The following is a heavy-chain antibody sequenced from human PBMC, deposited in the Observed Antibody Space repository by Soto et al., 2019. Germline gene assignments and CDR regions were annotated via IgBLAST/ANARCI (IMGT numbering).Heavy chain of an antibody. CDR3: ARDRGPSSGYYPYWFDP. Sequence: GASVKVSCKASGYTFTSYALNWVRQAPGQRLEWMGGIIPIFGTANYAQKFQGRVTITADESTSTAYMELSSLRSEDTAVYYCARDRGPSSGYYPYWFDPWGQGTLVTVSS. CDR1: GYTFTSYA. J-gene: IGHJ5*02. D-gene: IGHD3-22*01. CDR2: IIPIFGTA. V-gene: IGHV1-69*13.